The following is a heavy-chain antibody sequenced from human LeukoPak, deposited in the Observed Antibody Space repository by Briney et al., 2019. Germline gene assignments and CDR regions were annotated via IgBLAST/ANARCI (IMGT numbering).Heavy chain of an antibody. V-gene: IGHV4-59*01. CDR3: ARSSEGRYYYDSSGFGYYYYYMDV. J-gene: IGHJ6*03. CDR2: IYYSGST. Sequence: SETLSLTCTVSGGSIGSYYWSWIRQPPGKGLEWIGYIYYSGSTNYNPSLKSRVTISLDTSKNQFSLKLSSVTAADTAVYYCARSSEGRYYYDSSGFGYYYYYMDVWGKGTTVTISS. CDR1: GGSIGSYY. D-gene: IGHD3-22*01.